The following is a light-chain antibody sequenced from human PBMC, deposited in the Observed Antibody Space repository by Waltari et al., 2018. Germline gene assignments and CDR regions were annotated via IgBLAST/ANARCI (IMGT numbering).Light chain of an antibody. CDR2: AYS. Sequence: QSVLTQPPSVSGAPGQRVTISCPGSSSNIGTRSEVHWYQQLPGAAPKLLISAYSNRPSGVPDRFYGSRSGTSASLAITGLQAEDEADYYCQSYDSSLSAVFGGGTKLTVL. CDR3: QSYDSSLSAV. V-gene: IGLV1-40*01. CDR1: SSNIGTRSE. J-gene: IGLJ3*02.